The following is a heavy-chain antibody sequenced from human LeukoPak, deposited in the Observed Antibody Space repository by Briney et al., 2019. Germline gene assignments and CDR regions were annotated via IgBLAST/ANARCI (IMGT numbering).Heavy chain of an antibody. CDR1: GGSLSSYY. Sequence: SETLSLTCTVSGGSLSSYYWSWIRQPPGKGLEWIGYIYYSGTTNYNPSLKSQVSMSVDTSKNRFSLEVSSVTAADAAVYYCARHGFRAGGTWIFDYWGQGILVTVSS. CDR2: IYYSGTT. J-gene: IGHJ4*02. D-gene: IGHD5-12*01. V-gene: IGHV4-59*08. CDR3: ARHGFRAGGTWIFDY.